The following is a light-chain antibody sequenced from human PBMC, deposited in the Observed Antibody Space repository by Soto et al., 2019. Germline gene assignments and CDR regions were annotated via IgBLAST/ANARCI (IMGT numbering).Light chain of an antibody. CDR3: QQYNNWPPI. CDR2: GAS. V-gene: IGKV3-15*01. CDR1: QSVSSSY. Sequence: EIVMTQSPATLSVSPGERATLSCRASQSVSSSYLAWYQQKPGQAPRLLIYGASSRATGIPARFSGSGSGTEFTLTISSLQSEDFAVYYCQQYNNWPPIFGQGTRLEIK. J-gene: IGKJ5*01.